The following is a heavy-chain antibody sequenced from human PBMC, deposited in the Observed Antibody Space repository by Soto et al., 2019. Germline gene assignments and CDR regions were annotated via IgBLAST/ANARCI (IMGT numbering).Heavy chain of an antibody. D-gene: IGHD6-19*01. CDR2: IYQSGVT. CDR3: AGMPYTSGLRFDP. J-gene: IGHJ5*02. CDR1: DDSDSISTYS. V-gene: IGHV4-30-2*01. Sequence: PSETLSLTCNMSDDSDSISTYSWRWIRQPPGKALQWIGFIYQSGVTSYNPSLASRVSSSLDRSNNQCSLKLKSVTAADTAVYFCAGMPYTSGLRFDPWGPGTLVTVSS.